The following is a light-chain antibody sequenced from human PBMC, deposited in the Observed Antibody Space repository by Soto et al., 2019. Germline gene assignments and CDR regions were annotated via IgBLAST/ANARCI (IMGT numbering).Light chain of an antibody. J-gene: IGKJ1*01. CDR2: KAS. V-gene: IGKV1-5*03. CDR1: QTISSW. CDR3: QHYNSYSEA. Sequence: DIQMTQSPSTLSGSVGDRVTITCRASQTISSWLAWYQQKPGKAPKLLIYKASTLKSGVPSRFSGSGSGTEFTLTISSLQTDDFATYYCQHYNSYSEACGQGTKVELK.